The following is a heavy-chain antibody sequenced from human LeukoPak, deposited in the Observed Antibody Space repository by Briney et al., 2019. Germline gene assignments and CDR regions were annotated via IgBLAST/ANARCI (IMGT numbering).Heavy chain of an antibody. CDR2: IYYSGST. V-gene: IGHV4-59*01. CDR1: GGSMSGYF. J-gene: IGHJ4*02. CDR3: AGGHYPLEY. Sequence: PSETLSLTCTVSGGSMSGYFWSWIRQPPGKGLEWIGYIYYSGSTNYNPSLKSRVTISVDTSKNQFSLKLSSVTAADTAVYYCAGGHYPLEYWGQGTLVTVSS. D-gene: IGHD1-26*01.